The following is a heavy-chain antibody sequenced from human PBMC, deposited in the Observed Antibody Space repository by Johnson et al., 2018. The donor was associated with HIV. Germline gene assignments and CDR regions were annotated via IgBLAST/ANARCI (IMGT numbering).Heavy chain of an antibody. CDR2: ISFDGSNK. CDR3: ARLRGAFDI. V-gene: IGHV3-30*04. J-gene: IGHJ3*02. CDR1: GFTFSSYA. Sequence: QEQLVESGGGVVQPGRSLRLSCAASGFTFSSYAMHWVRKAPGKGLEWAAVISFDGSNKYFADSVKGRFTISRDNSKKTLYLQINSLRDEDTAVYYFARLRGAFDIWGQGTMVTVSS.